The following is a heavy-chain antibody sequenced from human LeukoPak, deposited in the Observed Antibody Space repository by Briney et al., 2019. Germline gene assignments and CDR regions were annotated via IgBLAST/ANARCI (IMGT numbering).Heavy chain of an antibody. V-gene: IGHV3-23*01. CDR3: AKDQIYYYDSSGYYSQAPNDAFDI. J-gene: IGHJ3*02. CDR2: ISGSGGST. CDR1: GFTFSSYW. D-gene: IGHD3-22*01. Sequence: PGGSLRLSCAASGFTFSSYWMSWVRRAPGKGREWGSAISGSGGSTYYADSVKGRFTISRDNSKNTLYLQMNSLRAEDTAVYYCAKDQIYYYDSSGYYSQAPNDAFDIWGQGTMVTVSS.